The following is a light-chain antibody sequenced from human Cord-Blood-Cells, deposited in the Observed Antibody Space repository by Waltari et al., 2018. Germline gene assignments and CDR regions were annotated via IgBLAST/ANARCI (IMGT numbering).Light chain of an antibody. CDR2: DVS. J-gene: IGLJ3*02. Sequence: SALTQPASVSGSPGPSITIPCTGTSSDVGGYNSVSWYQQHPGKAPKLMIYDVSNRPAGISNRFSGSKSGNTASLTISGLQAEDEADYYCSSYTSSSTLVFGGGTKLTVL. CDR3: SSYTSSSTLV. V-gene: IGLV2-14*01. CDR1: SSDVGGYNS.